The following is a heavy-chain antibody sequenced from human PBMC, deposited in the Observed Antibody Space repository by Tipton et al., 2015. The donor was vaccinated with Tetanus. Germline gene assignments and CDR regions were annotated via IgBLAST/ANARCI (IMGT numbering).Heavy chain of an antibody. CDR3: AKEIRPNDS. D-gene: IGHD3-16*01. CDR1: GFAFSDYS. CDR2: ISSNGDNK. V-gene: IGHV3-30-3*02. Sequence: SLRLSCAASGFAFSDYSIFWVRQAPGKGLEWVAVISSNGDNKYYADSVKGRFTISRDNSKDTLYLQMHSLRVEDTAVYYCAKEIRPNDSWGQGTLVTVSS. J-gene: IGHJ4*02.